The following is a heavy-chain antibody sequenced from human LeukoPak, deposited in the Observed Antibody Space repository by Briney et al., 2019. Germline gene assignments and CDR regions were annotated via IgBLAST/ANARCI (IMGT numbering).Heavy chain of an antibody. V-gene: IGHV4-4*07. CDR1: GVSISSYY. J-gene: IGHJ4*02. CDR2: IYTSGST. CDR3: ASTVLLWFGESFDY. Sequence: SETLSLTCTVSGVSISSYYWSWIRQPAGKGLEWIGRIYTSGSTNYNPSLKSRVTMSVDTSKNQFSLRLSSVTAADTAVYYCASTVLLWFGESFDYWGQGTLVTVSS. D-gene: IGHD3-10*01.